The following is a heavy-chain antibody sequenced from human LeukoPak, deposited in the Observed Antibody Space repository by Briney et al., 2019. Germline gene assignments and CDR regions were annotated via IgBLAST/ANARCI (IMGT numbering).Heavy chain of an antibody. D-gene: IGHD5-18*01. V-gene: IGHV1-3*03. Sequence: ASVKVSCKASGYTFTSYAMHWVRQAPGQRLEWMGRINAGNGNTKYSQEFQGRVTITRDTSASTAYMELSSLRSEDMAVYYCAIGYSYGPPFDYWGQGTLVTVSS. J-gene: IGHJ4*02. CDR3: AIGYSYGPPFDY. CDR1: GYTFTSYA. CDR2: INAGNGNT.